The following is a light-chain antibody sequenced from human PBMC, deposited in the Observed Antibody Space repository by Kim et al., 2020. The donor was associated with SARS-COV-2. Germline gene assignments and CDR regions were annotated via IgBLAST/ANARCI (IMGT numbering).Light chain of an antibody. CDR2: TDS. V-gene: IGLV3-9*01. J-gene: IGLJ3*02. CDR3: QVWDSGTAV. CDR1: NIGTKN. Sequence: SVALGPTARISCGGNNIGTKNVHWYQQKPGQAPVLVIYTDSNRPSVIPERFSGSNSGNTATLSISRAQAGDEADYYCQVWDSGTAVFGGGTQLTVL.